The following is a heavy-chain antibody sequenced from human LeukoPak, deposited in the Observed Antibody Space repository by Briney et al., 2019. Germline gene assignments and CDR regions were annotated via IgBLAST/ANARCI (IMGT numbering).Heavy chain of an antibody. CDR3: ARDLGDAFDI. V-gene: IGHV3-53*04. CDR2: IYSGGST. CDR1: GFTVSSNY. Sequence: GGSLRLCCAASGFTVSSNYMSWVRQAPGKGLEWVSVIYSGGSTYYADSVKGRFTISRHNSKNTLYLQMNSLRAEDTAVYYCARDLGDAFDIWGQGTMVTVSS. J-gene: IGHJ3*02.